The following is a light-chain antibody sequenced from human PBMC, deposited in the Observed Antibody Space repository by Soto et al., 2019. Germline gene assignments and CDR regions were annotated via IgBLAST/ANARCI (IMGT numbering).Light chain of an antibody. CDR1: QSLVYSDGNTY. CDR3: MQGTHWPPVPGQYP. CDR2: KVS. V-gene: IGKV2-30*01. J-gene: IGKJ2*01. Sequence: EVVMTQSPLSLPVTLGQPASISCRSSQSLVYSDGNTYLNWFQQRPGQSQRRLIYKVSNRDSGVPVRFSGSGSGTDFTLKISRVEAEDVGVYYCMQGTHWPPVPGQYPFGQGTKLEIK.